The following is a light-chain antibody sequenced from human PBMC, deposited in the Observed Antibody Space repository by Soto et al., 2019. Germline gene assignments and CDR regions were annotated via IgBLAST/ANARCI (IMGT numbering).Light chain of an antibody. Sequence: DIQMTQSPSSLSASVGDRVTITCRSSQGISSSLAWYQQKPGNAPKLLIYAASTLQSGVPSRFSGSGSGTDFTLTISSLQHEDFATYYCEKYDSVPWTFGPGTKVEI. CDR2: AAS. CDR3: EKYDSVPWT. J-gene: IGKJ3*01. V-gene: IGKV1-27*01. CDR1: QGISSS.